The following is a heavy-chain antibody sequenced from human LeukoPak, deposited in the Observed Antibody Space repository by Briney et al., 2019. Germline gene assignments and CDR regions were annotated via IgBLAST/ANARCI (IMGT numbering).Heavy chain of an antibody. Sequence: GASVKVSCKSSGYTFTVHYMHWVRQAPGQGLEWGGWINADSCDTSSAQKFQGRVTMTRDTSISTAYMELSSLRSDDTAVYYCGRDAGDGYNPADYWGQGTLVTVSS. CDR1: GYTFTVHY. D-gene: IGHD5-24*01. CDR2: INADSCDT. CDR3: GRDAGDGYNPADY. J-gene: IGHJ4*02. V-gene: IGHV1-2*02.